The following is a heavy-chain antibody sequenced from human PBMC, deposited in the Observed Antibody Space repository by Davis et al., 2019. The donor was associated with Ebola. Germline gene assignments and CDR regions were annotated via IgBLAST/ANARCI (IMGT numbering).Heavy chain of an antibody. D-gene: IGHD3-3*01. CDR2: IKEDGNEK. J-gene: IGHJ6*04. CDR1: GFTFSRNW. V-gene: IGHV3-7*01. Sequence: GGSLRLSCAASGFTFSRNWMSWVRQAPGKGLEWVATIKEDGNEKYYVDSVKGRFTISRDNAKNSLSLQMNNLRAEDTAVYYCARDDYDFWGGYSPVYYYGMDVWGKGTTVTVSS. CDR3: ARDDYDFWGGYSPVYYYGMDV.